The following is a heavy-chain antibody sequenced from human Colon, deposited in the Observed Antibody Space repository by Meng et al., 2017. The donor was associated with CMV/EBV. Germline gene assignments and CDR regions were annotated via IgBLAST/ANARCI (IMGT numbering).Heavy chain of an antibody. CDR1: GASMRGFH. Sequence: SETLSLTCTVSGASMRGFHWTWIRQTPGKGLECLGYVYYSGGTTYHPSLKSRVTISVDTSQNQFSLNLSSVTAADTAMYYCARRAYCGSDCYFFDFWGQGTLVTVSS. J-gene: IGHJ4*02. D-gene: IGHD2-21*02. CDR3: ARRAYCGSDCYFFDF. CDR2: VYYSGGT. V-gene: IGHV4-59*01.